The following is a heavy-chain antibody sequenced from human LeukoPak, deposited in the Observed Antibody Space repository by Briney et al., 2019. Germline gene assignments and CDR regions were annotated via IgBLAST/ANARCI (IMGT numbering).Heavy chain of an antibody. J-gene: IGHJ4*02. CDR1: GGSISSGGYY. CDR3: ARAPRSSTPWVVDY. CDR2: IYYSGST. D-gene: IGHD1-26*01. V-gene: IGHV4-31*03. Sequence: PSETLSLTCTVSGGSISSGGYYWSWIRQHPGKGLEWIGYIYYSGSTYYNPSLKSRVTISVDTSKNQFSLKLSSVTAADTAVYYCARAPRSSTPWVVDYWGQGTLVTVSS.